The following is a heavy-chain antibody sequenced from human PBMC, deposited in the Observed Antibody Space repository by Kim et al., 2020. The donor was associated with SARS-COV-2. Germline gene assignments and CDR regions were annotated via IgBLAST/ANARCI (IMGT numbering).Heavy chain of an antibody. CDR3: GRRRYVDYAFDM. Sequence: SETLSLTCTVSGGSMSSYYWTWIRQPPGKGLQWIGNIYYTGATDYNPSLKSRVSMSIDRSGDRFSLSLTSLIAADTALYFCGRRRYVDYAFDMWG. D-gene: IGHD4-17*01. J-gene: IGHJ3*02. V-gene: IGHV4-59*08. CDR1: GGSMSSYY. CDR2: IYYTGAT.